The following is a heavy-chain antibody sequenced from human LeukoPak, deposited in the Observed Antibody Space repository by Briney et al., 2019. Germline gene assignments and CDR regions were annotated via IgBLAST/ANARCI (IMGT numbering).Heavy chain of an antibody. CDR1: GYSISSNNW. V-gene: IGHV4-28*01. J-gene: IGHJ3*02. Sequence: LDTLSLTCAVSGYSISSNNWWAWIRQPPGKGLEWIGYIYYSGNTYYNPYNPSLTSRVTMSVDTSKNQFSLKLDSVTEIDTAMYYCARNQAVAANRGAFDIWGQGTMVTVSS. D-gene: IGHD6-19*01. CDR3: ARNQAVAANRGAFDI. CDR2: IYYSGNT.